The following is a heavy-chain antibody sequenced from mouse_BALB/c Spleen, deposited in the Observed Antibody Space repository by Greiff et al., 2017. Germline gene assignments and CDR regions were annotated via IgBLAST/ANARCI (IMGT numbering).Heavy chain of an antibody. CDR3: ARGDIPIYYGNYDYAMDY. CDR2: ISSGGST. CDR1: GFTFSSYA. D-gene: IGHD2-1*01. V-gene: IGHV5-6-5*01. Sequence: DVKLVESGGGLVKPGGSLKLSCAASGFTFSSYAMSWVRQTPEKRLEWVASISSGGSTYYPDSVKGRFTISRDNARNILYLQMSSLRSEDTAMYYCARGDIPIYYGNYDYAMDYWGQGTSVTVSS. J-gene: IGHJ4*01.